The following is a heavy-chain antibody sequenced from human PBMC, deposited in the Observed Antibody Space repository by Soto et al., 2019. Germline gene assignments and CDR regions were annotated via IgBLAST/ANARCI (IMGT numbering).Heavy chain of an antibody. V-gene: IGHV3-7*01. D-gene: IGHD3-10*01. Sequence: EVQLVESGGGLVQPGGSLRLSCAASGFTFSNYWMSWVRQAPGKGLEWVANIKQDGSEKYYADSVKGRFTISRDNAKNSMYLQMNSLGAEDTAVYYCACGLWTFQHWGQGTLVTVSS. CDR2: IKQDGSEK. CDR1: GFTFSNYW. J-gene: IGHJ1*01. CDR3: ACGLWTFQH.